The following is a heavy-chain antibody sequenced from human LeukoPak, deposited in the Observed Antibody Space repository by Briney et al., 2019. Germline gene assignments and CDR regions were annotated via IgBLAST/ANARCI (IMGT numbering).Heavy chain of an antibody. CDR1: GYSISSGYY. J-gene: IGHJ5*02. Sequence: SETLSLTCTVSGYSISSGYYWGWIRQPPGKGLEWIGSIYHSGSTYYNPSLKSRVTISVDTSKNQFSLKLSSVTAADTAVYYCARDLVTTMVRGVIWWFDPWGQGTLVTVSS. CDR3: ARDLVTTMVRGVIWWFDP. D-gene: IGHD3-10*01. V-gene: IGHV4-38-2*02. CDR2: IYHSGST.